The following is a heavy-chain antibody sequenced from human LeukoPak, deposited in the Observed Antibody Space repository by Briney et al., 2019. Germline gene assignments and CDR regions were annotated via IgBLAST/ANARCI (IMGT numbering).Heavy chain of an antibody. CDR3: AYSGSYQGFDY. Sequence: ASVKVPCKASGYTFTSYGISGVRQAPGQGLEWMGWISAYNGNTNYAQKLQGRVTMTTDTSTSTAYMELRSLRSDDTAVYYCAYSGSYQGFDYWGQGTLVTVSS. CDR2: ISAYNGNT. CDR1: GYTFTSYG. V-gene: IGHV1-18*01. D-gene: IGHD1-26*01. J-gene: IGHJ4*02.